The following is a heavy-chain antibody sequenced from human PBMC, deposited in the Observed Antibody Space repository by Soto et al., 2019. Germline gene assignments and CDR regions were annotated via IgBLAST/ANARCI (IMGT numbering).Heavy chain of an antibody. D-gene: IGHD2-21*01. CDR3: AGDIASYAYGEGY. Sequence: SETLSLTCTVAGGSINSYWWSWIRQPAGKGLEWIGRVYSSGTTDYNPSLNSRATMSVETSKNQFSLKLSSVTAADTAVYYCAGDIASYAYGEGYWGQGIQVTVSS. J-gene: IGHJ4*02. CDR1: GGSINSYW. CDR2: VYSSGTT. V-gene: IGHV4-4*07.